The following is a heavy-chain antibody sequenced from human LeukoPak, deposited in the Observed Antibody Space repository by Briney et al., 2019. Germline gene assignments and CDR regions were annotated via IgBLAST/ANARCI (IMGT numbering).Heavy chain of an antibody. Sequence: ASVKVSCKASGYTFTGYYIHWVRQAPGQGLEWMGWINPNSGGTKYAQKFQGRVTMTRDTSISTAYKGLSRLRSDDTAVYYCAKGRVVAGTKSLTYNWFDPWGQGTLVTVSS. J-gene: IGHJ5*02. CDR2: INPNSGGT. V-gene: IGHV1-2*02. CDR1: GYTFTGYY. D-gene: IGHD6-19*01. CDR3: AKGRVVAGTKSLTYNWFDP.